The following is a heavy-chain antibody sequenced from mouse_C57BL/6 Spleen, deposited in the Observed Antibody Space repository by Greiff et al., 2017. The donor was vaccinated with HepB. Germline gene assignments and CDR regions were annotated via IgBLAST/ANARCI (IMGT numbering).Heavy chain of an antibody. D-gene: IGHD2-4*01. CDR1: GYTFTSYW. CDR3: ARGYDYDEGGFDY. Sequence: QVQLKQPGAELVKPGASVKLSCKASGYTFTSYWMQWVKQRPGQGLEWIGEIDPSDSYTNYNQKFKGKATLTVDTSSSTAYMQLSSLTSEDSAVYYCARGYDYDEGGFDYWGQGTTLTVSS. J-gene: IGHJ2*01. V-gene: IGHV1-50*01. CDR2: IDPSDSYT.